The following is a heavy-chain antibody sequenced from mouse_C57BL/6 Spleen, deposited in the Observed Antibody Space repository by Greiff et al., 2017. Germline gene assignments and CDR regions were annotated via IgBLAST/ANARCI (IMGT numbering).Heavy chain of an antibody. V-gene: IGHV5-9-1*02. D-gene: IGHD2-5*01. CDR1: GFTFSSYA. CDR2: ISSGGDYI. J-gene: IGHJ1*03. Sequence: EVHLVESGEGLVKPGGSLKLSCAASGFTFSSYAMSWVRQTPEKRLEWVAYISSGGDYIYYAATVQGRFTISRDNARNTLYLQMSSLKSEDTAMYYCTRDKARDYYSNYDWYFDVWGTGTTVTVSS. CDR3: TRDKARDYYSNYDWYFDV.